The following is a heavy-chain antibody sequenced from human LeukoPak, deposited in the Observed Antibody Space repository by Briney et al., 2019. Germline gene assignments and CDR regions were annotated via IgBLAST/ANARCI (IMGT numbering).Heavy chain of an antibody. CDR1: GYSFSTFG. CDR2: ISPYDDST. V-gene: IGHV1-18*01. J-gene: IGHJ3*01. D-gene: IGHD6-19*01. Sequence: GDSAKVSCKASGYSFSTFGITWVRQAPSQGLEWMGWISPYDDSTAYGQKFEGRVTMTRDTSTNTAYMELRSLTSDDTALYYCAKVDPPIAVGAPGDAFDLWGQGTMVIVSS. CDR3: AKVDPPIAVGAPGDAFDL.